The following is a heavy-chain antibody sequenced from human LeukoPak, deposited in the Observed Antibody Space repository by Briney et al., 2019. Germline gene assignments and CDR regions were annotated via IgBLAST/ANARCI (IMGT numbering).Heavy chain of an antibody. CDR2: IYSSGIT. CDR1: GYSISSGYY. D-gene: IGHD3-22*01. J-gene: IGHJ4*02. V-gene: IGHV4-4*07. Sequence: SETLSLTCTVSGYSISSGYYWGWIRQPAGKGLEWIGRIYSSGITNYNPSLKSRVSMSVDTSKTQFSLKLSSVTAADTAVYYCARANSYDSSGHYYEFDYWDQGTLVTVSS. CDR3: ARANSYDSSGHYYEFDY.